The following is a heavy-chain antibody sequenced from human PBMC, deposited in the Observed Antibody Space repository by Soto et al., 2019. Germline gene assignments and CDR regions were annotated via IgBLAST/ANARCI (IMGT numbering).Heavy chain of an antibody. CDR2: IYYSGST. V-gene: IGHV4-59*08. CDR1: GGSISSYY. D-gene: IGHD2-21*02. J-gene: IGHJ6*02. Sequence: QVQLQESGPGLVKPSETLSLTCTVSGGSISSYYWSWIRQPPGKGLEWIGYIYYSGSTNYNPSLKSRITISVDTSKNQFSLKLSSVTAADTAVYYCARRGSAYCGGDCYSGGMDVWGQGTTVTVS. CDR3: ARRGSAYCGGDCYSGGMDV.